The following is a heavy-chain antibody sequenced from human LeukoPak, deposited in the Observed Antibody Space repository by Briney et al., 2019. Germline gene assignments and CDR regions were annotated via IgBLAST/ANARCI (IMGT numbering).Heavy chain of an antibody. Sequence: GGSLRLSCAASGFTFSDCYMSWIRQAPGKGLEWVSYISPSGSTIYYADSVKGRFTISRDNAKSSLYLQMNSLRAEDTAVYYCARDGGYSDYVSNYWGQGTLVTVSS. CDR2: ISPSGSTI. D-gene: IGHD5-12*01. J-gene: IGHJ4*02. V-gene: IGHV3-11*04. CDR1: GFTFSDCY. CDR3: ARDGGYSDYVSNY.